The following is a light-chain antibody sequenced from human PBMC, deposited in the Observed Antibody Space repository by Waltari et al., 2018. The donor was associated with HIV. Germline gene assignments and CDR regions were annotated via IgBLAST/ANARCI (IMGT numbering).Light chain of an antibody. J-gene: IGLJ3*02. Sequence: QSALTQPASASGTPGQRVTISCSGSSSNIGSNTVNWYQQLPGTAPKLLIYSNNQRPSGVPDRFSGSKSGTSASLAISGLQSEDEADYYCAAWDDSLNALFGGGTKLTVL. CDR3: AAWDDSLNAL. CDR2: SNN. CDR1: SSNIGSNT. V-gene: IGLV1-44*01.